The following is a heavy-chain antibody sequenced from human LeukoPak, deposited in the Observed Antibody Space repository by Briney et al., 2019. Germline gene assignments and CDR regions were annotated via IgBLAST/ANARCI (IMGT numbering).Heavy chain of an antibody. CDR3: ARRINTGYYFAAFDI. CDR1: GYSFTSYW. D-gene: IGHD5-12*01. J-gene: IGHJ3*02. Sequence: AESLKISSKGSGYSFTSYWFGCVRHKPAKNLEGLRGIYPGDSDTKYNPSFQGRVTISADKSISTAYLQRRTLTASDTAMYYCARRINTGYYFAAFDIWGKGTMVTVSS. V-gene: IGHV5-51*01. CDR2: IYPGDSDT.